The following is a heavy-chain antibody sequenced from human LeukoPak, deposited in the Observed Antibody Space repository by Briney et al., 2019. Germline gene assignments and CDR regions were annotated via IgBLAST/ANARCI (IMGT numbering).Heavy chain of an antibody. J-gene: IGHJ3*02. V-gene: IGHV4-34*01. CDR1: GGSISSYY. D-gene: IGHD3-22*01. Sequence: SETLSLTCTVSGGSISSYYWSWIRQPPGKGLEWIGEINHSGSTNYNPSLKSRVTISVDTSKNQFSLKLSSVTAADTAVYYCARRRPKIVVVITRAFDIWGQGTMVTVSS. CDR3: ARRRPKIVVVITRAFDI. CDR2: INHSGST.